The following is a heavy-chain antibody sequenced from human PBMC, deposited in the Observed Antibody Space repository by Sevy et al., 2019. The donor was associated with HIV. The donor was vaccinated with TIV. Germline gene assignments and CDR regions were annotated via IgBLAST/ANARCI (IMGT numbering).Heavy chain of an antibody. Sequence: SETLSLTCTVSGGSVSSGSYYWSWIRQPPGKGLEWIGYIYYSGSTNYNPSLKSQVTISVDTSKNQFSLKLSSVTAADTAVYYCARDVSYDSSGYYYAPYGMDVWGQGTTVTVSS. CDR2: IYYSGST. J-gene: IGHJ6*02. V-gene: IGHV4-61*01. CDR3: ARDVSYDSSGYYYAPYGMDV. D-gene: IGHD3-22*01. CDR1: GGSVSSGSYY.